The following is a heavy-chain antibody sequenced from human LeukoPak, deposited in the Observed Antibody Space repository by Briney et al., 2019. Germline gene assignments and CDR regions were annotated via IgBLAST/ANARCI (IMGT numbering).Heavy chain of an antibody. D-gene: IGHD2-2*01. CDR1: GGSISSSSYY. Sequence: SETLSLTCTVSGGSISSSSYYWGWIRQPPGKGLEWIGSIYYSGSTYYNPSLKSRVTISVDTSKNQFSLKLSSVTAADTAVYYCASSSSQYVWYFDLWGRGTLVTVSS. CDR2: IYYSGST. CDR3: ASSSSQYVWYFDL. J-gene: IGHJ2*01. V-gene: IGHV4-39*07.